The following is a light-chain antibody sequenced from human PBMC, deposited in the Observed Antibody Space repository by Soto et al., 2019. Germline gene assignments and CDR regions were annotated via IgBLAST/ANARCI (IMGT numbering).Light chain of an antibody. Sequence: DIQMTQSPATLSASVGDRVTITCRASQNINSWLAWYQQKPGEAPKPLIYKASSLENGVPSRFRGSGSGTEFTLTINCLQPDDFATYYCQQYNSYSEYSFGQGTKLEIK. CDR2: KAS. V-gene: IGKV1-5*03. CDR1: QNINSW. CDR3: QQYNSYSEYS. J-gene: IGKJ2*01.